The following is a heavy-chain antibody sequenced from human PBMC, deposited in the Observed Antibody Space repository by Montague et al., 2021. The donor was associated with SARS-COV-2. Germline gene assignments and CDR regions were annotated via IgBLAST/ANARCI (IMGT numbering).Heavy chain of an antibody. CDR1: GFTFSSYA. J-gene: IGHJ4*02. V-gene: IGHV3-30*04. CDR3: ARANYDYVWGSYRYIY. CDR2: ISYDGSNK. Sequence: SLRLSCAASGFTFSSYAMHWVRQAPGKVLEWVAVISYDGSNKYYADSCKGRFSISREMNSLRAEDTAVYYCARANYDYVWGSYRYIYWGQGTLVTVSS. D-gene: IGHD3-16*02.